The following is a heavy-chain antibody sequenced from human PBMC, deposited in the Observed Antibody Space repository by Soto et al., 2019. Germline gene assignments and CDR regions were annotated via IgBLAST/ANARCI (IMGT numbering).Heavy chain of an antibody. CDR1: GGSISSSSYY. CDR2: IYYSGST. Sequence: QLQLQESGPGLVKPSETLSLTCTVSGGSISSSSYYWGWIRQPPGKGLEWIGSIYYSGSTYYNPSLKSRVTISVDTSKNQFSLKLSSVTAADTAEYYCARERSVYDPAVDYWGQGTLVTVSS. J-gene: IGHJ4*02. CDR3: ARERSVYDPAVDY. V-gene: IGHV4-39*02. D-gene: IGHD5-12*01.